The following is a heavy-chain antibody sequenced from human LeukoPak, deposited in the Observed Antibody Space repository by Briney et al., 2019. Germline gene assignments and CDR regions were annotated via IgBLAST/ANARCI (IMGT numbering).Heavy chain of an antibody. D-gene: IGHD3-10*01. CDR2: IYYSGST. V-gene: IGHV4-59*01. CDR3: ARVRLLWFGEPLYGMDV. J-gene: IGHJ6*02. CDR1: AAPITSYY. Sequence: PSEALSLTCTVSAAPITSYYWSWIRQPPGKGLEWIGYIYYSGSTNYNPSLKSRVTISVDTYKNQFSLKLSSVTAADTAVYYCARVRLLWFGEPLYGMDVWGQGTTVTVSS.